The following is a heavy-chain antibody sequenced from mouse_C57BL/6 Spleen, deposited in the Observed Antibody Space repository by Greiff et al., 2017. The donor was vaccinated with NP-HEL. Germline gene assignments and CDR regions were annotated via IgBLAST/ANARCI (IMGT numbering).Heavy chain of an antibody. CDR2: IYPGSGST. CDR3: ARGYYGSSYLLYAMDY. J-gene: IGHJ4*01. Sequence: VQLQQPGAELVKPGASVKMSCKASGYTFTSYWITWVKQRPGQGLEWIGDIYPGSGSTNYNEKFKSKATLTVDTSSSTAYMQLSSLTSEDSAVYYCARGYYGSSYLLYAMDYWGQGTSVTVSS. V-gene: IGHV1-55*01. D-gene: IGHD1-1*01. CDR1: GYTFTSYW.